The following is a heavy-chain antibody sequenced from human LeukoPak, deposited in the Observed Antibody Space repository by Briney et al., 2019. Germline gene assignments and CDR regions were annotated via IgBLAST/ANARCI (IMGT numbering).Heavy chain of an antibody. CDR1: GFIVSNNY. J-gene: IGHJ3*02. D-gene: IGHD6-13*01. CDR3: AREKGTSWHDAYDI. V-gene: IGHV3-66*01. CDR2: IYVRGNT. Sequence: GGSLRLSCAASGFIVSNNYMSWVRQAPGEGLEWVSVIYVRGNTYYADSVKDRFTISRDNSKNTVNLEMNSLRVEDTAVYYCAREKGTSWHDAYDIWGQGTMDIVSS.